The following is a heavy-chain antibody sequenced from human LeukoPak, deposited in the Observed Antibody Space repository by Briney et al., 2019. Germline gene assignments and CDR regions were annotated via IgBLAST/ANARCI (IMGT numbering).Heavy chain of an antibody. V-gene: IGHV6-1*01. Sequence: SQTLSLTCAISGDSVSSNSAAWNWIRQSPSRGLEWLGRTYYRSKWYNDYAVSVKSRITINPDTSKNQFSLQLNSVTPEDTAVYYCARGSWFGGLFAAVDYYYYYMDVWGKGTTVTVSS. CDR2: TYYRSKWYN. CDR1: GDSVSSNSAA. CDR3: ARGSWFGGLFAAVDYYYYYMDV. J-gene: IGHJ6*03. D-gene: IGHD3-10*01.